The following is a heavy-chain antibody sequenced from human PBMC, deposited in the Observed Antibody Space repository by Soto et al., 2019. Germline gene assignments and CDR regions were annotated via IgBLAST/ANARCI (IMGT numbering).Heavy chain of an antibody. CDR3: VREGYCTSSSCYRGGDY. CDR2: IYDSGST. D-gene: IGHD2-2*02. V-gene: IGHV4-61*01. J-gene: IGHJ4*02. CDR1: GGSVSSGSYY. Sequence: QVQLQESGPGLVKPSETLSLTCTVSGGSVSSGSYYWNWIRQPPGKGLEYIGYIYDSGSTNYNPSLKRRVTISVDTSKNQFSLKLSSVTAADTAIYYCVREGYCTSSSCYRGGDYWGQGTLVTVSS.